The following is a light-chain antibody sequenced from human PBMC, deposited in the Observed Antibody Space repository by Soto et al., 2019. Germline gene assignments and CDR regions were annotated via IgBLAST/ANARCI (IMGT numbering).Light chain of an antibody. J-gene: IGKJ1*01. CDR2: KAS. CDR3: QQYKSYPWT. CDR1: QSFSWW. Sequence: DIQVTQSPSTLSASLGDRVTFTCRASQSFSWWLAWYQQKPGKAPKLLIYKASSIESGVPSRFSGSGSGTEFTLTISTVQPDDFATYYCQQYKSYPWTFGQGTKVEIK. V-gene: IGKV1-5*03.